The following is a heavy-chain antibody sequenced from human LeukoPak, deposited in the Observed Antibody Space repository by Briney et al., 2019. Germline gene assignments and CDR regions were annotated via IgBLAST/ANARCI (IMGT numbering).Heavy chain of an antibody. CDR3: ALRGVGPTTPRDY. CDR1: GFTFSSYW. D-gene: IGHD1-26*01. CDR2: INADGSDT. Sequence: GGSLRLSCAASGFTFSSYWMHWVRQAPGKGLVWVSRINADGSDTSYADSVKGRFTISRDNAKNTLYLQMNSLRAEDTAVYYCALRGVGPTTPRDYWGQGTLVTVSS. J-gene: IGHJ4*02. V-gene: IGHV3-74*01.